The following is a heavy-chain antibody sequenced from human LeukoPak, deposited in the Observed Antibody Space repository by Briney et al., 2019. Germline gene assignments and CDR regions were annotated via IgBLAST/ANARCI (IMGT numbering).Heavy chain of an antibody. CDR1: GGTFISYA. CDR2: IIPIFGTA. Sequence: SVKVSCKASGGTFISYAISWVRQAPGQGREWMGGIIPIFGTANYAQKFQGRVTITADESTSTAYMELSSLRSEDTAVYYCARDVGYCSSTSCYFDYWGQGTLVTVSS. V-gene: IGHV1-69*01. CDR3: ARDVGYCSSTSCYFDY. J-gene: IGHJ4*02. D-gene: IGHD2-2*01.